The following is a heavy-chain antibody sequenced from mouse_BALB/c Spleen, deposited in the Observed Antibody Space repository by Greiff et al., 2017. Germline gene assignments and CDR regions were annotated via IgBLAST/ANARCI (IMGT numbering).Heavy chain of an antibody. V-gene: IGHV3-2*02. CDR3: ARRDYYGSSYYYFDY. J-gene: IGHJ2*01. D-gene: IGHD1-1*01. Sequence: VQLKESGPGLVKPSQSLSLTCTVTGYSITSDYAWNWIRQFPGNKLEWMGYISYSGSTSYNPSLKSRISITRDTSKNQFFLQLNSVTTEDTATYYCARRDYYGSSYYYFDYWGQGTTLTVSS. CDR2: ISYSGST. CDR1: GYSITSDYA.